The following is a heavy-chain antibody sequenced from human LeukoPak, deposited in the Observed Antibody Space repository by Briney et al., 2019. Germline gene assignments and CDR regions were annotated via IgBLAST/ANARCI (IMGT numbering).Heavy chain of an antibody. D-gene: IGHD2-2*02. CDR2: IYTSGST. V-gene: IGHV4-4*07. Sequence: SETLSLTCTVSGGSISSYYWSWIRQPAGKGLEWIGRIYTSGSTNYNPSLKSRVTMSVDTPKNQFSLKLSSVTAADTAVYYCARVVSVVVPAAIHRWFDPWGQGTLVTVSS. CDR3: ARVVSVVVPAAIHRWFDP. CDR1: GGSISSYY. J-gene: IGHJ5*02.